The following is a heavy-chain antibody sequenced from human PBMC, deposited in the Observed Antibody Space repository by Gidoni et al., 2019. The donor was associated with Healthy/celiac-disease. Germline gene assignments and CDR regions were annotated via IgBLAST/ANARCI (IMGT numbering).Heavy chain of an antibody. V-gene: IGHV1-69*01. CDR1: GGTFSSYA. Sequence: EVKKPGSSVKVSCKASGGTFSSYAISWVRQAPGQGLEWMGGIIPIFGTANYAQKFQGRVTITADESTSTAYMELSSLRSEDTAVYYCARVGIAAAGTGNPFYYYYMDVWGKGTTVTVSS. D-gene: IGHD6-13*01. J-gene: IGHJ6*03. CDR3: ARVGIAAAGTGNPFYYYYMDV. CDR2: IIPIFGTA.